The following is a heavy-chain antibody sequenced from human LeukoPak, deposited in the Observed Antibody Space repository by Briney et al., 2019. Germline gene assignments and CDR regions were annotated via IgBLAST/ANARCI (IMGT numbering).Heavy chain of an antibody. J-gene: IGHJ4*02. CDR3: ARHMPLAAAGPYYFDY. D-gene: IGHD6-13*01. Sequence: SQTLSLTCAVSGGSISSGGYSWSWIRQPPGKGLEWIGYIYHSGSTYYNPSLKSRVTISVDRSKNQFSLKLSSVTAADTAVYYCARHMPLAAAGPYYFDYWGQGTLVTVSS. CDR1: GGSISSGGYS. CDR2: IYHSGST. V-gene: IGHV4-30-2*01.